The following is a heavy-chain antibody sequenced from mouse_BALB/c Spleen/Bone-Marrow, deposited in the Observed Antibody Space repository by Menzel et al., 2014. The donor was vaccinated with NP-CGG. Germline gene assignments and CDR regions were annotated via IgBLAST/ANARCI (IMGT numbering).Heavy chain of an antibody. CDR1: GYAFSSYW. Sequence: QVQLQQSGAELMKPGASVKISCKATGYAFSSYWIEWVKQRPGHGLEWIGEILPGSGSTNYNEKFKGKATFTADTSSNTAYMQLSSLTSEDSAVYYCARTGTDWYFDVWGAGTAVTVSP. D-gene: IGHD4-1*01. V-gene: IGHV1-9*01. CDR3: ARTGTDWYFDV. CDR2: ILPGSGST. J-gene: IGHJ1*01.